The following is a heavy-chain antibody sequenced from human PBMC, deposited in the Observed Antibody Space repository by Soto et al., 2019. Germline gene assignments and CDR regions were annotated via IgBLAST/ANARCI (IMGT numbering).Heavy chain of an antibody. CDR3: ARPPTRRSTRFDY. V-gene: IGHV3-11*01. CDR2: ISSSGSTI. D-gene: IGHD1-1*01. Sequence: GGSLRLSCAASGFTFSDYYMSWTRQAPGKGLEWVSYISSSGSTIYYADSVQGRFTISRDNAKNSLYLQMNSLRAEDTAVYYCARPPTRRSTRFDYWGQGTLVTVSS. J-gene: IGHJ4*02. CDR1: GFTFSDYY.